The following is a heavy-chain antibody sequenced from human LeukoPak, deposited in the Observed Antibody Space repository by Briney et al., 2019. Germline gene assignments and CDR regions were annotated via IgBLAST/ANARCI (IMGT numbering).Heavy chain of an antibody. CDR3: AKGRGSPYYFEY. J-gene: IGHJ4*02. CDR1: GFTFSSFA. D-gene: IGHD1-26*01. CDR2: ISGSGASK. V-gene: IGHV3-23*01. Sequence: GGSLRLSCAASGFTFSSFAMTWVRQAPGKGLEWVSAISGSGASKYYADSVKGRFTISRDNSKNTLYLQMNSLRAEDTAVYYCAKGRGSPYYFEYWGQGTLVTVSS.